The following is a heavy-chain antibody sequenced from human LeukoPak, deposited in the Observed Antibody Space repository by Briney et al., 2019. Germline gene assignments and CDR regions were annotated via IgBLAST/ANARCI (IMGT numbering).Heavy chain of an antibody. CDR3: ARPYYYGSGSYGVPNWFDP. V-gene: IGHV4-34*01. D-gene: IGHD3-10*01. CDR1: GGSISSYY. J-gene: IGHJ5*02. Sequence: KPSETLSLTCTVSGGSISSYYWSWIRQPPGKGLEWIGEINHSGSTNYNPSLKSRVTISVDTSKNQFSLKLSSVTAADTAVYYCARPYYYGSGSYGVPNWFDPWGQGTLVTVSS. CDR2: INHSGST.